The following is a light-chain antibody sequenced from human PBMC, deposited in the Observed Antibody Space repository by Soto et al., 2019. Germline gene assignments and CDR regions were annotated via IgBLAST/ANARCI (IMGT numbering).Light chain of an antibody. J-gene: IGLJ2*01. Sequence: QSALTQPASVSGSPGQSITLSCTGTSSDVGVFHYVSWYQQHPGKAPKLIIYEVNNRPSGVSNRFSGSKSGNTASLTISGLQAGDEADYYCSSYTTSSTVVFGGGTK. V-gene: IGLV2-14*01. CDR3: SSYTTSSTVV. CDR1: SSDVGVFHY. CDR2: EVN.